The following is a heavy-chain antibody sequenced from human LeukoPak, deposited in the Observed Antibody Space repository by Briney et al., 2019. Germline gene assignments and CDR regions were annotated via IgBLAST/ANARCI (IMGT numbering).Heavy chain of an antibody. CDR2: IYYGETT. CDR1: GASISSSNFY. Sequence: PSETLSLTCTVSGASISSSNFYWDWIRQSPGKGLEWIGNIYYGETTSYNPSFKSRVTISVDSSKNQFSLKVNSVTAADTAMYFCERHYVLHRVGPSYWGQGILVTVSS. D-gene: IGHD3-16*01. J-gene: IGHJ4*02. CDR3: ERHYVLHRVGPSY. V-gene: IGHV4-39*01.